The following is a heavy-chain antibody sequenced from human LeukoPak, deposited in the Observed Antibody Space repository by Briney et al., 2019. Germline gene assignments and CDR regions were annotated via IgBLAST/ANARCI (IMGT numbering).Heavy chain of an antibody. CDR3: VGDRSGFGESD. Sequence: GGSLRLSCTASGFTFSNYWMSWVRQVPGEGLEWVANIKQDGGEKYYVESVKGRFTISRDNAKNSLYLQMNSLRVEDTAVYYCVGDRSGFGESDWGQGTLVTVSS. D-gene: IGHD3-10*01. V-gene: IGHV3-7*01. J-gene: IGHJ4*02. CDR1: GFTFSNYW. CDR2: IKQDGGEK.